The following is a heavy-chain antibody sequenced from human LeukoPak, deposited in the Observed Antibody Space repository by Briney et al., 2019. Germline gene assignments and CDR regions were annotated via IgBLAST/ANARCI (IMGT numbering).Heavy chain of an antibody. J-gene: IGHJ4*02. V-gene: IGHV4-34*01. CDR1: GGSFSGYY. Sequence: PSETLSLTCAVYGGSFSGYYWSWIRQPPGKGLEWIGEINHSGSTNYNPSLKSRVTISVDTSKNQFSLKPSSVTAADTAVYYCARVDSGYDQRPDYWGQGTLVTASS. D-gene: IGHD5-12*01. CDR3: ARVDSGYDQRPDY. CDR2: INHSGST.